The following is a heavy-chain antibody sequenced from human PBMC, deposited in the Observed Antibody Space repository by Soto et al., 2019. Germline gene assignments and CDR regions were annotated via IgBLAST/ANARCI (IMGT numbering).Heavy chain of an antibody. CDR3: ARGQTYYYGSGSSGWFDP. D-gene: IGHD3-10*01. CDR2: IYYSGRT. CDR1: GDTIYSDNYY. V-gene: IGHV4-30-4*01. J-gene: IGHJ5*02. Sequence: SETLSLTCTVSGDTIYSDNYYWSWIRQSPGKGLEWIGYIYYSGRTYYNPSLRSRFSISVDTSKNQFFLKMRSATAADTAVYYCARGQTYYYGSGSSGWFDPWGQGTLVTVSS.